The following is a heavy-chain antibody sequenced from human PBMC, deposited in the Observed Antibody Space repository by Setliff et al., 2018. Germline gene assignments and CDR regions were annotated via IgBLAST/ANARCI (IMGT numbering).Heavy chain of an antibody. Sequence: SETLSLTCTVSGASINSGTYYWAWIRQPPGKGLEWIGRIHYSGTTYYNASLKGRLTISVDTAQNQFSLRLTSVTAADTAVYYCARTGTYRYFDYWAREPWSPS. CDR2: IHYSGTT. V-gene: IGHV4-39*01. CDR1: GASINSGTYY. CDR3: ARTGTYRYFDY. J-gene: IGHJ4*02. D-gene: IGHD1-1*01.